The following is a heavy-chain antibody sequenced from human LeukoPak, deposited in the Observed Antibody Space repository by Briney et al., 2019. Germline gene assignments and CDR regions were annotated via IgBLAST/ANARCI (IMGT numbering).Heavy chain of an antibody. CDR2: IYYSGGT. J-gene: IGHJ4*02. CDR1: GGSISSYY. Sequence: SETLSLTCIVSGGSISSYYWSWIRQPPGKGLEWIGYIYYSGGTNYNPSLKSRVTMSVDTSKNQFSMKLSSVTAADTAVYYCARDLRYDSSGWAFDYWGQGTLVTVSS. CDR3: ARDLRYDSSGWAFDY. D-gene: IGHD3-22*01. V-gene: IGHV4-59*01.